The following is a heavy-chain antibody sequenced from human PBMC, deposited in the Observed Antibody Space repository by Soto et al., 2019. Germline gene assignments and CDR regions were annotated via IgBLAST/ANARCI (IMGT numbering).Heavy chain of an antibody. V-gene: IGHV3-23*01. CDR1: GFDFSSYA. CDR2: IRSSGGNT. CDR3: AKPFQVGPGYYYGMDV. Sequence: PGGSLRLSCAASGFDFSSYAMTWVRQAPGKGLEWVSAIRSSGGNTYYADSVKGRCTISRDDSKNTLYLQMNSLRVEDTALYYCAKPFQVGPGYYYGMDVWGQGTTVTVSS. D-gene: IGHD3-22*01. J-gene: IGHJ6*02.